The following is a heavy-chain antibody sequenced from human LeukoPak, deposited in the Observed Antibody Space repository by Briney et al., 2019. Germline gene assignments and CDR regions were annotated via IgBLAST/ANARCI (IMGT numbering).Heavy chain of an antibody. CDR2: INHSGST. Sequence: PSETLSLTCAVYGGSFSGYYWSWIRQPPGKGLEWIGEINHSGSTNYNPSPKRRVTISVDTSMNQFSLKLSSVTAADTAMYFCSRGLDSRKLGYWGQGTLVTVSS. V-gene: IGHV4-34*01. D-gene: IGHD3-22*01. J-gene: IGHJ4*02. CDR3: SRGLDSRKLGY. CDR1: GGSFSGYY.